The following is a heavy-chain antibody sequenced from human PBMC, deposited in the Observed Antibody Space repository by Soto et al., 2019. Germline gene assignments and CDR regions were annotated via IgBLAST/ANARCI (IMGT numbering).Heavy chain of an antibody. D-gene: IGHD3-10*01. CDR3: ARLYYYGSGSPPYYYYYYMDV. J-gene: IGHJ6*03. CDR1: GGSISSYY. Sequence: SETLSLTCTVSGGSISSYYWSWIRQPPGKGLEWIGYIYYSGSTNYNPSLKSRVTISVDTSKNQFSLKLGSVTAADTAVYYCARLYYYGSGSPPYYYYYYMDVWGKGTTVTVSS. V-gene: IGHV4-59*08. CDR2: IYYSGST.